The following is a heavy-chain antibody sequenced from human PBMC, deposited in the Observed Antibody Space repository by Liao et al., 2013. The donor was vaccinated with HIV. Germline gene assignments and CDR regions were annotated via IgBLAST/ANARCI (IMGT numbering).Heavy chain of an antibody. CDR3: ARGSRYFDWILSGPRLITDAFSF. D-gene: IGHD3-9*01. CDR1: GGSFSGYY. CDR2: INQSGST. V-gene: IGHV4-34*02. J-gene: IGHJ3*01. Sequence: QVQLQQWGAGLLKPSETLSLTCAVYGGSFSGYYWSWVRQPTGKGLEWIGEINQSGSTNYSPSLKSRVTISVDTSKNQFSLKLSSVTAADTAVYYCARGSRYFDWILSGPRLITDAFSFWGQGTMVTRLF.